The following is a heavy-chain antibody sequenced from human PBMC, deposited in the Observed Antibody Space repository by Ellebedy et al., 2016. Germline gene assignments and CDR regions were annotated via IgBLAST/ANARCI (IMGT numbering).Heavy chain of an antibody. Sequence: SETLSLXCTVSGGSISSSSYYWGWIRQPPGKGLELIGSIYYSGSTYYNPSLKSRVTISVDTSKNQFSLKLSSVTAADTAVYYCARQGPTTVTTPSWFDPWGQGTLVTVSS. J-gene: IGHJ5*02. V-gene: IGHV4-39*01. CDR1: GGSISSSSYY. CDR3: ARQGPTTVTTPSWFDP. CDR2: IYYSGST. D-gene: IGHD4-17*01.